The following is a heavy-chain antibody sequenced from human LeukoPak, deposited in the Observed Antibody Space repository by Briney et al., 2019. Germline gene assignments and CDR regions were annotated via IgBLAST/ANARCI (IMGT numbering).Heavy chain of an antibody. J-gene: IGHJ5*02. CDR1: GFTFSDYY. V-gene: IGHV4-34*01. CDR2: IYHSGST. Sequence: GSLRLSCAASGFTFSDYYMSWIRQAPGKGLEWIGEIYHSGSTNYNPSLKSRVTMSVDTSKNQFSLKLSSVTAADTAVYYCARRLLTEGWFDPWGQGTLVTVSS. CDR3: ARRLLTEGWFDP. D-gene: IGHD1-14*01.